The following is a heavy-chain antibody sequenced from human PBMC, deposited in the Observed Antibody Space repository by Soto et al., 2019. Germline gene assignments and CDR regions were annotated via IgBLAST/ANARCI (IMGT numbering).Heavy chain of an antibody. D-gene: IGHD6-13*01. J-gene: IGHJ6*03. V-gene: IGHV3-9*02. CDR2: ISWNSGSI. CDR1: GFTSDDYA. Sequence: EVQLVESGGGLVQPGRSLRLSCAASGFTSDDYAMHWVRQAPGKGLEWVSGISWNSGSIGYADSVKGRFTISRDNAKNSLYLQMNSLRAEDTALYYCAKVAAAGTSKYYYYYYMDVWGKGTTVTVSS. CDR3: AKVAAAGTSKYYYYYYMDV.